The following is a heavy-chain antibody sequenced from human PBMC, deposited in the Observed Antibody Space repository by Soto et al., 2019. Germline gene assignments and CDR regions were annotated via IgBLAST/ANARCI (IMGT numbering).Heavy chain of an antibody. CDR2: IIPIFGTA. D-gene: IGHD3-22*01. CDR3: ARAHSPNYYDSTLDY. CDR1: GGTFSSYA. V-gene: IGHV1-69*13. J-gene: IGHJ4*02. Sequence: ASVKVSCKASGGTFSSYAISWVRQAPGQGLEWMGGIIPIFGTANYAQKFQGRVTITADESTSTAYMELSSLRSEDTAVYYCARAHSPNYYDSTLDYWGQGTLVTVSS.